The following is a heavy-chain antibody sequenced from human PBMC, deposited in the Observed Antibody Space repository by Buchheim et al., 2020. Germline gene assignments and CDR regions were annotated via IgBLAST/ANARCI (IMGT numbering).Heavy chain of an antibody. CDR3: AKDHTPYDCWMYGYYYYGMDV. CDR1: GFTFSSYG. J-gene: IGHJ6*02. Sequence: QVQLVESGGGVVQPGRSLRLSCAASGFTFSSYGMHWVRQAPGKGLEWVAFIRYDGSNKYYADSVKGRFTISRDNSKNTLYLQMNSLRAEDTTVYYCAKDHTPYDCWMYGYYYYGMDVWGQGTT. V-gene: IGHV3-30*02. CDR2: IRYDGSNK. D-gene: IGHD3-3*01.